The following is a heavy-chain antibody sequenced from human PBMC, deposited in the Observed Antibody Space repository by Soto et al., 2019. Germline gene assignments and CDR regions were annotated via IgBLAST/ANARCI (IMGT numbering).Heavy chain of an antibody. Sequence: ASVKVSCKASGYTFTSYDINWVRQATGQGLEWMGWMNPNSGNTGYAQKFQGRVTMTRNTSISTAYMELSSLRSEDTAVYYCARGYYDILTGWPSWFDPWGQGTLVTVSS. D-gene: IGHD3-9*01. CDR1: GYTFTSYD. CDR2: MNPNSGNT. CDR3: ARGYYDILTGWPSWFDP. J-gene: IGHJ5*02. V-gene: IGHV1-8*01.